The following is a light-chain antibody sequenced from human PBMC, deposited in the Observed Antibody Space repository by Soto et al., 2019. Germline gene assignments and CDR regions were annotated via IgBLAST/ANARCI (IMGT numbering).Light chain of an antibody. J-gene: IGKJ2*01. CDR1: QSLVYGDANSF. Sequence: DVVMTQSPLSLPVTLGQPASISCRSSQSLVYGDANSFFNWFHQRPGQPPRRLIYQVSNRDSGVPDRCSGSGSATDFTLRISRVEAEDVGVYYCMQGSHWPPRYTFGQGTKLEIK. CDR2: QVS. CDR3: MQGSHWPPRYT. V-gene: IGKV2-30*01.